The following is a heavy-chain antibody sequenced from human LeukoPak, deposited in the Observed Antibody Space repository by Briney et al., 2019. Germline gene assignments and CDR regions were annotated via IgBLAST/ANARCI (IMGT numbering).Heavy chain of an antibody. CDR1: GGSISSSSYY. CDR3: AREWGSMTTVTTALLYYFDY. Sequence: SETLSLTCTVSGGSISSSSYYWGWIRQPPGKGLEWIGSIYYSGSTSYNPSLKSRITISLDTSKKQFSLKLSSVTAADTAVYYCAREWGSMTTVTTALLYYFDYWGQGTLVTVSS. D-gene: IGHD4-17*01. V-gene: IGHV4-39*07. J-gene: IGHJ4*02. CDR2: IYYSGST.